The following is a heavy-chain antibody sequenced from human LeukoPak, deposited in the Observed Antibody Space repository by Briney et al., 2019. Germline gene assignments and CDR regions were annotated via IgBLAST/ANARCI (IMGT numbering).Heavy chain of an antibody. D-gene: IGHD1-7*01. Sequence: ASVKVSCKASGYTFTGYYMHWVRQAPGQGLEWMGWINPNSGGTNYAQKFQGRVTMTRDTSISTAYMELSRLRSDDTAVYYCARETTVELPFNWSDPWGQGTLVTVSS. J-gene: IGHJ5*02. CDR1: GYTFTGYY. CDR3: ARETTVELPFNWSDP. V-gene: IGHV1-2*02. CDR2: INPNSGGT.